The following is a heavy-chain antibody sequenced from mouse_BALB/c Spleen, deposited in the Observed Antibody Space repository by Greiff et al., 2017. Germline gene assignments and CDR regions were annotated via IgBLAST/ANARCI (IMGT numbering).Heavy chain of an antibody. J-gene: IGHJ3*01. CDR3: AREDGSSYGWFAY. Sequence: VQLQQSGAELVKPGASVKLSCTASGFNIKDTYMHWVKQRPEQGLEWIGRIDPANGNTKYDPKFQGKATITADTSSNTAYLQLSSLTSEDTAVYYCAREDGSSYGWFAYWGQGTLVTVSA. D-gene: IGHD1-1*01. V-gene: IGHV14-3*02. CDR1: GFNIKDTY. CDR2: IDPANGNT.